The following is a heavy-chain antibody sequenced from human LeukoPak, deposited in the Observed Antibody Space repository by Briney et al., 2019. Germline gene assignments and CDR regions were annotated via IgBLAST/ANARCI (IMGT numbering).Heavy chain of an antibody. J-gene: IGHJ4*02. V-gene: IGHV1-69*04. D-gene: IGHD3/OR15-3a*01. CDR2: ITPILGLR. CDR1: GYTLTDYY. CDR3: ARGRGSRTGFNGDYLDY. Sequence: ASVKVSCKASGYTLTDYYMHWVRQAPGQGLEWVGRITPILGLRNYAQKFQGRVTITADKSTTTVSMDLTSLTSEDTAVYFCARGRGSRTGFNGDYLDYWGQGTLVTVTS.